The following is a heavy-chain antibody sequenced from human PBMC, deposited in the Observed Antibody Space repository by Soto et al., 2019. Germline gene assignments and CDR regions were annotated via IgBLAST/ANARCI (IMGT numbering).Heavy chain of an antibody. D-gene: IGHD2-2*01. CDR1: GFTFSIYW. J-gene: IGHJ6*04. CDR3: ARVGCSSTSCPWDYYYGMDV. V-gene: IGHV3-7*05. Sequence: GGSLRLSCAASGFTFSIYWMSWVRQAPGKGLEWVANIKQDGSEKYYVDSVKGRFTISRDNAKNSLYLQMNSLRAEDTAVYYCARVGCSSTSCPWDYYYGMDVWGKGTTVTVSS. CDR2: IKQDGSEK.